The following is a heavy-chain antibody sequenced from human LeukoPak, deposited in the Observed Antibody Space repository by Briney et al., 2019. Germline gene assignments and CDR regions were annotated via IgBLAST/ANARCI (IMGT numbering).Heavy chain of an antibody. D-gene: IGHD3-22*01. CDR1: GITLSNYG. CDR2: ISDSGGST. J-gene: IGHJ4*02. CDR3: AKRGVVIRVILVGFHKEAYYFDS. V-gene: IGHV3-23*01. Sequence: GGSLRLSCAVSGITLSNYGMSWVRQAPGKGLEWVAGISDSGGSTNYADSVKGRFTISRDNPKNTLYLQMDSLRAEDTAVHFCAKRGVVIRVILVGFHKEAYYFDSWGQGALVTVSS.